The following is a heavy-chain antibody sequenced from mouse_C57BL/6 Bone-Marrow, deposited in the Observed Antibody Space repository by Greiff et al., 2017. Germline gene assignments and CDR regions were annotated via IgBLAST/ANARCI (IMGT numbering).Heavy chain of an antibody. Sequence: EVKLVESGGGLVKPGGSLKLSCAASGFTFSDYGMHWVRQAPEKGLEWVAYISSGSSTIDYADTVKGRFTISRDNANNTLFLQMTSLRSEDTAMYYCARDLYYCGSSPFAYWGQGTLVTVSA. V-gene: IGHV5-17*01. J-gene: IGHJ3*01. D-gene: IGHD1-1*01. CDR1: GFTFSDYG. CDR2: ISSGSSTI. CDR3: ARDLYYCGSSPFAY.